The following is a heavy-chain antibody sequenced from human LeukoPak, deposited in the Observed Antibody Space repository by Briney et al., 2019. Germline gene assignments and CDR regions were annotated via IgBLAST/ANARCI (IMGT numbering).Heavy chain of an antibody. Sequence: PSETLSLTCAVYGGSFSGYYWSWIRQPPGKGLEWIGEINHSGSTNYNPSLKSRVTISVDTSKNQFSLKLSSVTAADRAVYYCARGSRGGSPTHLWGQGTLVTVSS. J-gene: IGHJ4*02. CDR1: GGSFSGYY. CDR2: INHSGST. V-gene: IGHV4-34*01. D-gene: IGHD3-10*01. CDR3: ARGSRGGSPTHL.